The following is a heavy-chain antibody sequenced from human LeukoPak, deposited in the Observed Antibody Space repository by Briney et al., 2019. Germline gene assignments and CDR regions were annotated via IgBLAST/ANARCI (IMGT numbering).Heavy chain of an antibody. Sequence: KPSETLSLTCTVSGGSISSYYWSWIRQPPGKGLEWIGYIYYSGSTNYNPSLKSRVTISVDTSKNQFSLKLNSVTAADTAVYYCAREQTIVGATYYFDYWGQGTLVTVSS. CDR2: IYYSGST. V-gene: IGHV4-59*01. CDR3: AREQTIVGATYYFDY. CDR1: GGSISSYY. J-gene: IGHJ4*02. D-gene: IGHD1-26*01.